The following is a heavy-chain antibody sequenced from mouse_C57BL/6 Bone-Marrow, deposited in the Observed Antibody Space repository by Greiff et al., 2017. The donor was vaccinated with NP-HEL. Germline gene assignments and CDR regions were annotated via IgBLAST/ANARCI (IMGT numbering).Heavy chain of an antibody. D-gene: IGHD3-2*02. CDR2: IHPNSGST. CDR3: ARRGRELRPFAY. V-gene: IGHV1-64*01. Sequence: VQLQQPGAELVKPGASVKLSCKASGYTFTSYWMHWVKQRPGQGLEWIGMIHPNSGSTNYNEKFKSKATLTVDKSSSTAYMQLSSLTSEDSAVYYCARRGRELRPFAYWGQGTLVTVSA. CDR1: GYTFTSYW. J-gene: IGHJ3*01.